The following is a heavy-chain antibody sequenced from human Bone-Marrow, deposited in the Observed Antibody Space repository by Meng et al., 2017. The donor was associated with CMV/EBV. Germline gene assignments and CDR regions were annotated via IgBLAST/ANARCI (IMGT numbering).Heavy chain of an antibody. D-gene: IGHD5-24*01. CDR3: ARFDSRVYNFDH. J-gene: IGHJ4*02. V-gene: IGHV4-39*07. Sequence: SETLSLTCTVSGGSISSSSYYWGWIRQPPGKGLEWIGSIYYSGSTNYNPSLKSRVTISVDTSKNQFSLKLSSVTAADTAVYYCARFDSRVYNFDHWGQGTLVTVSS. CDR1: GGSISSSSYY. CDR2: IYYSGST.